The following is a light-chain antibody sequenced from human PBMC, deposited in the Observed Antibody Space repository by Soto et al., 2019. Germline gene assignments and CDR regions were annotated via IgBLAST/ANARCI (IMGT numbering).Light chain of an antibody. V-gene: IGLV2-11*01. CDR2: DVS. Sequence: QSALTQPRSVSGSPGQSVTISCTGTSSDVGGYNYVSWYQQHPGTVPKLMIYDVSNRPSGFPDRFAGSKAGNTASLTICGLQAEDEVDYYCCSYAGGHTSLLFGGGTKLTVL. CDR1: SSDVGGYNY. J-gene: IGLJ2*01. CDR3: CSYAGGHTSLL.